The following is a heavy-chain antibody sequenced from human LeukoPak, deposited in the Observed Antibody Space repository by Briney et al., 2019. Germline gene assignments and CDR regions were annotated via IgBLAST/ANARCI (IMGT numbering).Heavy chain of an antibody. J-gene: IGHJ4*02. CDR3: ARDGGNSYFDY. Sequence: SGGSLRLSCAASGFTFSSYWMSWVRQAPGKGLEWVANIKQDGSEKYYVDSVKGRFTISRDNARNSLYLQMNSLRAEDTAVYYCARDGGNSYFDYWAQGTLVTVSS. CDR1: GFTFSSYW. D-gene: IGHD4-23*01. V-gene: IGHV3-7*01. CDR2: IKQDGSEK.